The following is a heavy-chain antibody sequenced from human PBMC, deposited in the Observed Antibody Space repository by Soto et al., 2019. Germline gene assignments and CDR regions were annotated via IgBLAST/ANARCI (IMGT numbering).Heavy chain of an antibody. CDR3: ARGPQQMYSGYSSSWYAGGAYFDY. J-gene: IGHJ4*02. CDR1: GFTVSSNY. D-gene: IGHD6-13*01. CDR2: IYSGGST. Sequence: GGSLRLSCAASGFTVSSNYMSWVRQAPGKGLEWVSVIYSGGSTYYADSVKGRFTISRHNSKNTLYLQMNSLRAEDTAVYYCARGPQQMYSGYSSSWYAGGAYFDYWGQGTLVTVSS. V-gene: IGHV3-53*04.